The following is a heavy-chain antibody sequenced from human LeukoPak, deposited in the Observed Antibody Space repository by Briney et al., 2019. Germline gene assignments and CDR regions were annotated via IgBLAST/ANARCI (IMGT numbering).Heavy chain of an antibody. CDR3: ARRIAAAGTIFFDY. D-gene: IGHD6-13*01. CDR1: GGSISRSSSY. CDR2: IYYSGST. V-gene: IGHV4-39*01. J-gene: IGHJ4*02. Sequence: PSETLSLTCTVSGGSISRSSSYWGWIRQPPGKGLEWIGSIYYSGSTYYNPSLKSRVTISVDTSKNQFSLKLSSVTAADTAVYYCARRIAAAGTIFFDYWGQGTLVIVSS.